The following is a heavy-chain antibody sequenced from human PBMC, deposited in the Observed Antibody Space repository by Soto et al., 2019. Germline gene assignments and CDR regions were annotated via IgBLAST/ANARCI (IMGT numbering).Heavy chain of an antibody. CDR2: ISGSGGST. CDR3: AKDYSLTYYYDSSGYYYDY. CDR1: GFTFSSYA. V-gene: IGHV3-23*01. Sequence: GGSLRLSCAASGFTFSSYAMSWVRQAPGKGLEWVSAISGSGGSTYYADSVKGRFTISRDNSKNTLYLQMNSLRAEDTAVYYCAKDYSLTYYYDSSGYYYDYWGQGTLVTVSS. D-gene: IGHD3-22*01. J-gene: IGHJ4*02.